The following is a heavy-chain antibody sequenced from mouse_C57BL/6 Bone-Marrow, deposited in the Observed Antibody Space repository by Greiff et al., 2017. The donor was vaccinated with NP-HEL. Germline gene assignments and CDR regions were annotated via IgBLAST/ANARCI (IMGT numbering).Heavy chain of an antibody. D-gene: IGHD4-1*01. Sequence: EVQLVESGGDLVKPGGSLKLSCAASGFTFSSYGMSWVRQTPDKRLEWVATISSGGSYTYYPDSVKGRFTISRDNAKNTLYLQMSSLKSEDTAVYYCARKGNWDEGDYWGQGTTLTVSS. CDR2: ISSGGSYT. J-gene: IGHJ2*01. CDR3: ARKGNWDEGDY. V-gene: IGHV5-6*01. CDR1: GFTFSSYG.